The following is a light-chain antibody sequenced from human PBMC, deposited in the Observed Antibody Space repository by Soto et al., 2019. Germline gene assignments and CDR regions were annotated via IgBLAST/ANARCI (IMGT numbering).Light chain of an antibody. CDR2: GTS. CDR3: QQYHDWPIT. V-gene: IGKV3-15*01. J-gene: IGKJ5*01. Sequence: EIVMTQSPATLSVSPGEGATLSCRASQSVSTHLACYQQIPGQAPRLLIYGTSTRAAGIPARFSGRGSATEFTFTISSLQSEDFAVYHCQQYHDWPITFGQGTRLEI. CDR1: QSVSTH.